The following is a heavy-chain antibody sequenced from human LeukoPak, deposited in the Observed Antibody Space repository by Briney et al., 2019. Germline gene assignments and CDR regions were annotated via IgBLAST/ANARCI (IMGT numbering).Heavy chain of an antibody. Sequence: SQTLSLTCTVSGGSISSGSYYWSWIRQPAGKGLEWIGSIYYSGSTYYNPSLKSRVTISVDTSKNQFSLKLSSVTAADTAVYYCATMDFYFDYWGQGTLVTVSS. CDR1: GGSISSGSYY. J-gene: IGHJ4*02. V-gene: IGHV4-39*01. CDR3: ATMDFYFDY. CDR2: IYYSGST. D-gene: IGHD3/OR15-3a*01.